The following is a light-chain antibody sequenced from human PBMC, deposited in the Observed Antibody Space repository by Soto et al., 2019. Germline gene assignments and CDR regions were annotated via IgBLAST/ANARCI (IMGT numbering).Light chain of an antibody. CDR3: QSYDSSNQGV. CDR2: EDN. CDR1: SGSIASNY. J-gene: IGLJ2*01. Sequence: NFMLTQPHSVSESPGKTVTISCTGSSGSIASNYVQWYQQRPGSAPTTVIYEDNRRPSGVPDRFSGSIDSSSNSASLTISGLKTEDEADYYCQSYDSSNQGVFGGGTQLTVL. V-gene: IGLV6-57*02.